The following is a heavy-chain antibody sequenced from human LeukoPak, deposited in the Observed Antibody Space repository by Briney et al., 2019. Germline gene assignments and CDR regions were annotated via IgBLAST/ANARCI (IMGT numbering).Heavy chain of an antibody. J-gene: IGHJ4*02. D-gene: IGHD3-10*01. CDR1: GGSISRGGYS. CDR2: FYYSGST. Sequence: PSQTLSLTCAVSGGSISRGGYSWSWIRQPPGKGLEWIGYFYYSGSTYYNPSLKSRVTISVDTSKNQLPLKLSSVTAADTAVYYCARVTMVRGSDYWGQGTLVTVSS. V-gene: IGHV4-30-4*07. CDR3: ARVTMVRGSDY.